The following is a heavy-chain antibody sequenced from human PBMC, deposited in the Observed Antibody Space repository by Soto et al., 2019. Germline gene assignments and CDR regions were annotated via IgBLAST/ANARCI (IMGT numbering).Heavy chain of an antibody. CDR1: GYSFTSYW. Sequence: GESLKISCKGSGYSFTSYWIGWVRQMPGKGLEWMGIIYPGDSDTRYSPSFQGRVTISADKSISTAYLQWSSLKASDTAMYYCARYRNEQRYLYYYYYMDVWGKGTTVTVSS. CDR3: ARYRNEQRYLYYYYYMDV. CDR2: IYPGDSDT. J-gene: IGHJ6*03. V-gene: IGHV5-51*01. D-gene: IGHD1-1*01.